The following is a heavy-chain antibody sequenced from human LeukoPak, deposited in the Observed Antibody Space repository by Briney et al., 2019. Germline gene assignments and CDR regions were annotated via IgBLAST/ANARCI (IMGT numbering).Heavy chain of an antibody. D-gene: IGHD2-2*01. V-gene: IGHV1-24*01. CDR2: FDPEDGET. J-gene: IGHJ4*02. Sequence: ASVKVSCKVSGYTLTELSMHWVRQAPGKGLEWMGGFDPEDGETIYAQKFQGRVTMTEDTSTDTAYMELSSLRSEDTAVYYCATVGVAPAANGRPDYWGQGTLVTVSS. CDR3: ATVGVAPAANGRPDY. CDR1: GYTLTELS.